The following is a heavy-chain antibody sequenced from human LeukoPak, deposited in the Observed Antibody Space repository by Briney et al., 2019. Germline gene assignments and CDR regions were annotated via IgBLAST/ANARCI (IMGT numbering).Heavy chain of an antibody. CDR2: IYYSRNT. J-gene: IGHJ4*02. D-gene: IGHD1-7*01. V-gene: IGHV4-39*01. CDR3: ARRPNWNFEYYFDY. CDR1: GGSINNSAYY. Sequence: SETLSLTCTVSGGSINNSAYYWGWIRQPPGKGLEWIGSIYYSRNTYYNPSLKSRVIISVDTSKNQFSLKLSSVTAADTAVYYCARRPNWNFEYYFDYWGQGTLVTVSS.